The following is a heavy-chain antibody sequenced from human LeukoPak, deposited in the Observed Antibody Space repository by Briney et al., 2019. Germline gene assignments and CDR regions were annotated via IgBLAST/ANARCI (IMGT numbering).Heavy chain of an antibody. V-gene: IGHV5-51*01. CDR1: GYSFTSYW. Sequence: GESLKISCKGSGYSFTSYWIGWVRQMPGKGLEWMGIIYPGDSDTRYSPSFQGQVTISADKSISTAYLQWSNLKASDTAVYYCARVRCSGGSCPYYYYHYYMDVWGKGTTVTVSS. D-gene: IGHD2-15*01. CDR3: ARVRCSGGSCPYYYYHYYMDV. CDR2: IYPGDSDT. J-gene: IGHJ6*03.